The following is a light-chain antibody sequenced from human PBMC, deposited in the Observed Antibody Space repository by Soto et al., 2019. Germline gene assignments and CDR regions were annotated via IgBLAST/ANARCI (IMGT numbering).Light chain of an antibody. CDR1: QGIRSY. CDR3: QQLNSYPLT. CDR2: AAS. Sequence: DIELTQSPSFLSASVGDRVTITCRASQGIRSYLAWYQQKPGKAPKLLIYAASTLQSGVPSRFSGSGSGTEFPLTISSLQPEDFATYCCQQLNSYPLTFGGGTKVEIK. J-gene: IGKJ4*01. V-gene: IGKV1-9*01.